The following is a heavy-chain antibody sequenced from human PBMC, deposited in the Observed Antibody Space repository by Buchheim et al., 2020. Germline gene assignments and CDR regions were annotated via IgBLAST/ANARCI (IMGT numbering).Heavy chain of an antibody. J-gene: IGHJ4*02. CDR2: ISYDGSNK. V-gene: IGHV3-30*18. CDR3: AKEYFRAGATRAPFDY. D-gene: IGHD1-26*01. Sequence: QVQLVESGGGVVQPGRSLRLSCAASGFTFSSYGMHWVRQAPGKGLEWVAVISYDGSNKYYADSVKGRFTISRDNSKNTLYLQMNSLRAEDTAVYYCAKEYFRAGATRAPFDYWGQGTL. CDR1: GFTFSSYG.